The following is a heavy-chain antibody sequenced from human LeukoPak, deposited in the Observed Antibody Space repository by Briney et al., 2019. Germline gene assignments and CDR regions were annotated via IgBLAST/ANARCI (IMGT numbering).Heavy chain of an antibody. J-gene: IGHJ5*02. CDR1: GFAFSSYA. CDR2: INGNGGST. CDR3: TKAPPGKFDP. Sequence: PGGSLRLSCAASGFAFSSYAMNWVRQAPGKGLEWVSAINGNGGSTYYADSVKGRFTISRDNSKNTLYLQMNSLRAEDTAMYYCTKAPPGKFDPWGQGTPVTVSS. V-gene: IGHV3-23*01. D-gene: IGHD3-10*01.